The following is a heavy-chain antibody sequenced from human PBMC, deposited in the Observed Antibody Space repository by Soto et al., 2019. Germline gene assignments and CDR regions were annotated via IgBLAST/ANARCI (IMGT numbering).Heavy chain of an antibody. V-gene: IGHV4-30-2*06. CDR1: GGSITSGGYS. CDR2: TYQSGSA. Sequence: QLQLQESGSGLVEPSQTLSLTCTVSGGSITSGGYSWTWIRQSPGKGLEWIGYTYQSGSAYYNPSLKSRVTISVDRSKNQFSLNLTSVTAADTAVYYCARDYYGMDVWGQGTTVTVSS. CDR3: ARDYYGMDV. J-gene: IGHJ6*02.